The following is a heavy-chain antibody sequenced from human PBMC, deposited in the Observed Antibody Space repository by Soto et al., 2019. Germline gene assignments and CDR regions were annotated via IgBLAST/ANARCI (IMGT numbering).Heavy chain of an antibody. D-gene: IGHD6-19*01. V-gene: IGHV2-5*02. Sequence: QITLKESGPTLVKPTLTLTLTCTFSGFSLSSTRVAVGWIRQPPGKALEWLALIYWDDDKRYSPFLKSRLTITKDTSKNQVVLTMTNMDPVDTATYYCAHSVVAGLGYYFDYWGQGTLVTVSS. CDR3: AHSVVAGLGYYFDY. CDR2: IYWDDDK. CDR1: GFSLSSTRVA. J-gene: IGHJ4*02.